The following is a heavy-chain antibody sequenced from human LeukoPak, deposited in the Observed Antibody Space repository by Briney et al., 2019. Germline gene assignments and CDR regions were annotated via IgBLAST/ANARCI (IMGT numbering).Heavy chain of an antibody. D-gene: IGHD3-10*01. CDR1: GGSISSYY. CDR3: AREGRLWFGELVANWFDP. V-gene: IGHV4-59*01. CDR2: IYYSGST. J-gene: IGHJ5*02. Sequence: SETLSLTCTVSGGSISSYYWSWIRQPPGKGLEWIGYIYYSGSTNYNPSHKSRVTISVDTSKNQFSLKLSSVTAADTAVYYCAREGRLWFGELVANWFDPWGQGTLVTVSS.